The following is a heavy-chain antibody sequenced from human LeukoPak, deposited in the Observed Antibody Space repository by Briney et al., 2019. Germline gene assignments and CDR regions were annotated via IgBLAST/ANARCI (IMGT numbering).Heavy chain of an antibody. CDR2: INPSGGST. CDR3: ARDTSTYYGSGTTYDY. D-gene: IGHD3-10*01. V-gene: IGHV1-46*01. Sequence: ASVKVSCKASGYTFTSYYMHWVRQAPGQGLEWMGIINPSGGSTSYAQKFQGRVTMTRDTSTSTVYMELSSLRSEDTAVYYCARDTSTYYGSGTTYDYWGQGTLVTVSS. J-gene: IGHJ4*02. CDR1: GYTFTSYY.